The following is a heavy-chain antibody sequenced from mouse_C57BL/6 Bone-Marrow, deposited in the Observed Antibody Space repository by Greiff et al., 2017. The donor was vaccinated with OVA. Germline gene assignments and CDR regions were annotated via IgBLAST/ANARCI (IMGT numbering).Heavy chain of an antibody. CDR2: ISSGSSTI. Sequence: EVKLQESGGGLVKPGGSLKLSCAASGFTFSDYGMHWVRQAPEKGLEWVAYISSGSSTIDYADTVKGRFTISRDNAKNTLFLQMTSLRSEDTAMYYCARRGGLPYYYAMDYWGQGTSVTVSS. V-gene: IGHV5-17*01. CDR1: GFTFSDYG. J-gene: IGHJ4*01. D-gene: IGHD2-2*01. CDR3: ARRGGLPYYYAMDY.